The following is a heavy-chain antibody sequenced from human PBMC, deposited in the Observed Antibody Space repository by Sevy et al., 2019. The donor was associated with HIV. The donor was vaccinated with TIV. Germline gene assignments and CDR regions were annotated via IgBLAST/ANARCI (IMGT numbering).Heavy chain of an antibody. Sequence: SETLSLTCTVSGGSISSGSYYWSWIRQPAGKGLEWIGRIYTTGSTNYNPSLKSRVTISVDTSKNQFSLKLGPVTAADTAVYYCAREGSTWAGWFDPWGQGTLVTVSS. D-gene: IGHD6-13*01. CDR2: IYTTGST. CDR1: GGSISSGSYY. V-gene: IGHV4-61*02. CDR3: AREGSTWAGWFDP. J-gene: IGHJ5*02.